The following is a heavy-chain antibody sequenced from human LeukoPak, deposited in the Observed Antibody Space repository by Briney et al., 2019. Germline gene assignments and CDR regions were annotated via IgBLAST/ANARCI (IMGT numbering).Heavy chain of an antibody. CDR2: IIPIFGTA. D-gene: IGHD3-9*01. Sequence: ASVKVSCKASGGTFSSYAISWVRQAPGQGLEWMGGIIPIFGTANYAQKFQGRVTITADESTSTAYMELSSLRSEDTAVYYCARGGVTGYYNVEHDYWGQGTLVTVSS. CDR1: GGTFSSYA. V-gene: IGHV1-69*13. CDR3: ARGGVTGYYNVEHDY. J-gene: IGHJ4*02.